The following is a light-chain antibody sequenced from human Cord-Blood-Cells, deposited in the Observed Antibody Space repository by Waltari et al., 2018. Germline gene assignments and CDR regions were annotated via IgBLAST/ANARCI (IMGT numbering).Light chain of an antibody. Sequence: SSELTQDPAVSVALGQTVRIKCQGDSLRSYYASWYQQKPGQAPVLVIYGKNTRPSGTPDRFSGSSSGNTASLTITGAQAEDEADYYCNSRDSSGNHYVFGTGTKVTVL. J-gene: IGLJ1*01. CDR1: SLRSYY. CDR3: NSRDSSGNHYV. CDR2: GKN. V-gene: IGLV3-19*01.